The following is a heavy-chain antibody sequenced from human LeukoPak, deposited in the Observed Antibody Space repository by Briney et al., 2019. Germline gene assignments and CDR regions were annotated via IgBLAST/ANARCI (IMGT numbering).Heavy chain of an antibody. Sequence: ASVKVSCKASGYIFTGYHIHWVRQAPGQGLECMGWINPNSGVTNYAQEFQGRVTMTRDTSISTAYMELSRLRSDDTAVYYCARELLGATWYGMDVWGQGTTVTVSS. CDR2: INPNSGVT. CDR3: ARELLGATWYGMDV. V-gene: IGHV1-2*02. CDR1: GYIFTGYH. D-gene: IGHD1-26*01. J-gene: IGHJ6*02.